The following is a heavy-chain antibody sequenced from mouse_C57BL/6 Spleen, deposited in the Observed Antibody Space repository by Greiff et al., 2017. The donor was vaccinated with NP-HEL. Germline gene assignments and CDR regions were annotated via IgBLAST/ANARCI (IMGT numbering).Heavy chain of an antibody. CDR2: IYPRSGNT. D-gene: IGHD2-4*01. CDR3: AREDYDYSYYAMDY. Sequence: GQVQQSGAELARPGASVKLSCKASGYTFTSYGISWVKQRTGQGLEWIGEIYPRSGNTYYNEKFKGKATLTADKSSSTAYMQLSSLTYEDSAVYYCAREDYDYSYYAMDYWGQGTSVTVSS. CDR1: GYTFTSYG. V-gene: IGHV1-81*01. J-gene: IGHJ4*01.